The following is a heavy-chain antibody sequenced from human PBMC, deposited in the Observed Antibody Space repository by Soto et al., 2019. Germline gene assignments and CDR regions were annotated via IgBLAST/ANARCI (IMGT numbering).Heavy chain of an antibody. CDR3: AKGTISVPDAFDV. CDR1: GFTFADYA. J-gene: IGHJ3*01. D-gene: IGHD1-20*01. CDR2: ITWSSAKM. Sequence: DVQLVESGGTLVQPGRSLRLSCAASGFTFADYAMHWVRQAPGKGLEWVSGITWSSAKMVYTDSVKGRFTISRDNAKRSLYLQMNSLRPEDTALYYCAKGTISVPDAFDVWGQGKMVTVSS. V-gene: IGHV3-9*01.